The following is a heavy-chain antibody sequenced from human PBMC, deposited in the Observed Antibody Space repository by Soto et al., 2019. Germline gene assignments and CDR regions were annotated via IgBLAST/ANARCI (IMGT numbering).Heavy chain of an antibody. J-gene: IGHJ5*02. Sequence: DLEWIARINYRGRTNYNPSLKSRVTISVDTSMKQFSLRLTSVTAADTAVYYCARIPDSGSSFAWFDTWGQGTLVTVSS. D-gene: IGHD1-26*01. CDR2: INYRGRT. CDR3: ARIPDSGSSFAWFDT. V-gene: IGHV4-31*02.